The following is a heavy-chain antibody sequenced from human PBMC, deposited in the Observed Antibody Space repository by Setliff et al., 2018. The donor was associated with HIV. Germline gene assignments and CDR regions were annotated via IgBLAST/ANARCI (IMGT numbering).Heavy chain of an antibody. CDR1: GYTLTSSD. Sequence: ASVKVSRKASGYTLTSSDINWVRQAPGQGLEWMGWMNPNSGNTGYAQKFQGRVNLTRHTSISTAYMELNSLRSEDTAVYYCARGAWYTSGWYSSRYMDVWGKGTTVTVSS. D-gene: IGHD6-19*01. J-gene: IGHJ6*03. CDR2: MNPNSGNT. CDR3: ARGAWYTSGWYSSRYMDV. V-gene: IGHV1-8*02.